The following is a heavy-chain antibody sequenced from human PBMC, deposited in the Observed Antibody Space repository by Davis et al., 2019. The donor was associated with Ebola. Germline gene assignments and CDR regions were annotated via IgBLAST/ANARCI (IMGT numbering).Heavy chain of an antibody. D-gene: IGHD5-24*01. J-gene: IGHJ2*01. Sequence: GESLKISCGASGFTFSRHSMNWVRQAPGKGLEWIAFISSGGHDTYYADSVRGRFTISRDNVKNLLYLQLNSLRDEDTALYYCAKDAEDGSGNWFFDFRGRGALVTVSS. CDR1: GFTFSRHS. CDR3: AKDAEDGSGNWFFDF. V-gene: IGHV3-48*02. CDR2: ISSGGHDT.